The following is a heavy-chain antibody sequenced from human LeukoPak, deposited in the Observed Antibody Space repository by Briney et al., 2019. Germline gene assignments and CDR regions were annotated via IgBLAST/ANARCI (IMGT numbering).Heavy chain of an antibody. J-gene: IGHJ4*02. Sequence: GASVKVSCKASGYTFTSYYIHWVRQAPGQGLEWMGIINPSGGRTPYAQKFQGRVTMTRDTSTSTVYMELSSLRSEDTAVYYCASNLFGEPSPPFDYWGQGTLVTVSS. CDR1: GYTFTSYY. CDR2: INPSGGRT. V-gene: IGHV1-46*01. D-gene: IGHD3-10*02. CDR3: ASNLFGEPSPPFDY.